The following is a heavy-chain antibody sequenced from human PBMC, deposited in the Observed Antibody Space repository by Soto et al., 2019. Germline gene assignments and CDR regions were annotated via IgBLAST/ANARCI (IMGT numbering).Heavy chain of an antibody. CDR3: ARDMKSVRFWGTNGLEP. Sequence: PGGSLRLSCGASGFNFGAFGMNWVLQGPGEGLEWVSSITLSSSYIYYADSVKGRFTVSRDNAKNSLYLDMKSLKVDDTAVYSCARDMKSVRFWGTNGLEPWGQGTLVTVSS. CDR1: GFNFGAFG. D-gene: IGHD3-16*01. CDR2: ITLSSSYI. V-gene: IGHV3-21*01. J-gene: IGHJ5*02.